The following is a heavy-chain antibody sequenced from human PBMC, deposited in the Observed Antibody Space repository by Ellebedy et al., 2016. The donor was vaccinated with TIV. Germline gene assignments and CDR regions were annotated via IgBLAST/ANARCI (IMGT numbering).Heavy chain of an antibody. CDR3: VRVMWPVPGPVDPFDY. V-gene: IGHV3-23*01. CDR1: GFTFSSHG. D-gene: IGHD6-19*01. CDR2: ITGGGDTT. J-gene: IGHJ4*02. Sequence: PGGSLRLSFAASGFTFSSHGMAWVRQAPGKGLEWLPGITGGGDTTSYADSVKGRFTISRDNSKNTLFLQLSSLRAEDTDVFYCVRVMWPVPGPVDPFDYWGQGTPVTVSS.